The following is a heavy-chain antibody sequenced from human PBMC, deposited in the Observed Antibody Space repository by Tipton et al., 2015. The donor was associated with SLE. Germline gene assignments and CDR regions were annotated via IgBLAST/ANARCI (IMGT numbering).Heavy chain of an antibody. CDR2: IFYSGST. CDR3: ARLPTGFPNWFDP. D-gene: IGHD4-17*01. CDR1: GGSIISGDYF. V-gene: IGHV4-31*03. J-gene: IGHJ5*02. Sequence: TLSLTCTVSGGSIISGDYFWSWIRQQPGKGLEWIGNIFYSGSTYYNPSLKSRVTISVDTSENQFSLNLSSVTAADTAVYYCARLPTGFPNWFDPWGQGTLATVSS.